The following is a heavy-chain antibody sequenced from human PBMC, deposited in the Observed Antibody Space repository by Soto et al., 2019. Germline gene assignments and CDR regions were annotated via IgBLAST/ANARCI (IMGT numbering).Heavy chain of an antibody. D-gene: IGHD1-26*01. J-gene: IGHJ4*02. CDR1: GDSMTKYY. Sequence: QVQLQESGPGLVKPSETLSLTCTVSGDSMTKYYWSWIRQPAGKGLEWIGRVYMSGSTNYSPSLKSRVTMSIDTSNNHFSLDLKSVTAADTAVYYCARTVGAAYYFDFWGQGALVTVSS. CDR2: VYMSGST. CDR3: ARTVGAAYYFDF. V-gene: IGHV4-4*07.